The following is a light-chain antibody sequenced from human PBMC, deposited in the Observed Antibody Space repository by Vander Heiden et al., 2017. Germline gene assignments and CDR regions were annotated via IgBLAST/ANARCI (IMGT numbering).Light chain of an antibody. Sequence: QSALTQPASVSGSPGQSITISCTGSSSDIGGYEHVSWYQQHPAKAPELIIYEVNHRPSGVSDRFSGSKSGNTAYMTISGLQAEDEADYYCSSYTSSRSWVFGGGTKLTVL. CDR3: SSYTSSRSWV. J-gene: IGLJ3*02. V-gene: IGLV2-14*01. CDR2: EVN. CDR1: SSDIGGYEH.